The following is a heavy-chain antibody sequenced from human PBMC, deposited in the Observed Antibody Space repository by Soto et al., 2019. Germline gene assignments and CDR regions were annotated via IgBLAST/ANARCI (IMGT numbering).Heavy chain of an antibody. J-gene: IGHJ6*02. V-gene: IGHV4-31*03. CDR2: IYYSGST. CDR3: ARDSKLELRPYYYYGMDV. CDR1: GGSISSGGYY. Sequence: LSLTCTVSGGSISSGGYYWSWIRQHPGKGLEWIGYIYYSGSTYYNPSLKSRVTISVDTSKNQFSLKLSSVTAADTAVYYCARDSKLELRPYYYYGMDVWGQGTTVTVSS. D-gene: IGHD1-7*01.